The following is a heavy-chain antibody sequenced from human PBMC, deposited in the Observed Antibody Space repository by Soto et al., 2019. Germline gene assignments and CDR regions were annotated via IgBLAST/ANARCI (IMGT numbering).Heavy chain of an antibody. CDR2: IHAGNGKT. J-gene: IGHJ6*02. CDR3: AREYCGGDCYSAARYGMDV. CDR1: GYTFTSYA. Sequence: QVQLVQSGAEVKKPGASVKVSCKASGYTFTSYAMHWVRQAPAQRLEWMGWIHAGNGKTKYSQKLQGRATITRDTSASTAYMELSSLRSEGTAVYYCAREYCGGDCYSAARYGMDVWGQGTTVTSSS. D-gene: IGHD2-21*02. V-gene: IGHV1-3*01.